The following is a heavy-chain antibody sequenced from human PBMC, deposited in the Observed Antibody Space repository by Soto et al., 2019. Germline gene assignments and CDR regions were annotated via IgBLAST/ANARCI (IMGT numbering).Heavy chain of an antibody. CDR1: GYTFTGYY. CDR3: ARDAMVAATAPLPYWFDP. CDR2: INPNSGGT. J-gene: IGHJ5*02. Sequence: QVQLVQSGAEVKKPGASVKVSCKASGYTFTGYYMHWVRQAPGQGLEWMGWINPNSGGTNYAQKLQGRVTMTRDTSISTAYMELSRLRSDDTAVYYCARDAMVAATAPLPYWFDPWGQGTLVTVSS. D-gene: IGHD2-15*01. V-gene: IGHV1-2*02.